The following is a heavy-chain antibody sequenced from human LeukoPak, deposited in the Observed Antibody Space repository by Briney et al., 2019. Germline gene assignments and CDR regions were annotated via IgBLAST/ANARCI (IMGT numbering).Heavy chain of an antibody. CDR2: INAGNGNT. Sequence: ASVKVSCKASGYTFTSYAMHWVRQAPGQRLEWMGWINAGNGNTKYSQKFQGRVTITRDTSASTAYMELRSLRSEDTAVYYCAREVGYCSGGSCYPPQIYGMDVWGQGTTVTVSS. CDR3: AREVGYCSGGSCYPPQIYGMDV. D-gene: IGHD2-15*01. CDR1: GYTFTSYA. V-gene: IGHV1-3*01. J-gene: IGHJ6*02.